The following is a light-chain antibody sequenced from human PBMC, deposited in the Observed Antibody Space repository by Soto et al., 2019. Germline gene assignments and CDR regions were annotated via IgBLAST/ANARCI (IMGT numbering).Light chain of an antibody. CDR2: GAS. J-gene: IGKJ1*01. CDR1: QSVSSN. CDR3: QQYNTWRT. V-gene: IGKV3-15*01. Sequence: EIMMTQSPATLSVSPGERATLSCRASQSVSSNLAWYQQKPGQAPRLLIYGASTRATGIPARFSGSGSGTDFTLTISSLQSADFAVYFCQQYNTWRTFGQGTKVDIK.